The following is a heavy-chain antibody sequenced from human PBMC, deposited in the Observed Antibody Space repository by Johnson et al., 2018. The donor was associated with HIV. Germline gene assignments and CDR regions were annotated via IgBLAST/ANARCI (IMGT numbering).Heavy chain of an antibody. CDR2: RRYDGSNK. V-gene: IGHV3-30*02. Sequence: QVQLVESGGGVVQPGGSLRLSCAASGFTFSSYGMHWVRQAPGKGLEWVAFRRYDGSNKYYADSVKGRFTISRDNSKNTLYLQMNSLRAEDTAVYFCAKGPVDYGGNYDGFGIWGQGTKVTVSS. CDR1: GFTFSSYG. D-gene: IGHD4-23*01. CDR3: AKGPVDYGGNYDGFGI. J-gene: IGHJ3*02.